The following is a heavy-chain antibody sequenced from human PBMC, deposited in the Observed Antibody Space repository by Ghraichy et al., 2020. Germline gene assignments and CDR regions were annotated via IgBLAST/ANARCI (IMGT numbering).Heavy chain of an antibody. Sequence: GESLNISCAVSEFTFDGYPMTWVGQAPGKGLEWVSTLGADGRSTFYADSVKGRFTISRDKSKRTMYLQMNSLRADETAVYYCAKEGGRLGEGAFDVWGQGTKFTVSS. CDR1: EFTFDGYP. V-gene: IGHV3-23*01. CDR2: LGADGRST. CDR3: AKEGGRLGEGAFDV. D-gene: IGHD3-10*01. J-gene: IGHJ3*01.